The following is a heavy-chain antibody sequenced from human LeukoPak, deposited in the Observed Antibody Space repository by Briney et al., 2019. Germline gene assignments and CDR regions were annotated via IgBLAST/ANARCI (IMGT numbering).Heavy chain of an antibody. D-gene: IGHD3-22*01. Sequence: MPSETLSLTCAVSGGSISSGGYSWSWIRQPPGKGLEWIGYIYHSGSTYYNPSLKSRVTISVDRSKNQFSLKLSSVTAADTAVYYCARVAPVMIVDYWGQGTLVTVSS. V-gene: IGHV4-30-2*01. J-gene: IGHJ4*02. CDR1: GGSISSGGYS. CDR3: ARVAPVMIVDY. CDR2: IYHSGST.